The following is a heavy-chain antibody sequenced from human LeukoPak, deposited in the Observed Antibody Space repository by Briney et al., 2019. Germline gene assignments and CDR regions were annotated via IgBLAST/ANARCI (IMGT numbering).Heavy chain of an antibody. CDR3: ARDASITMIPNLGFDF. D-gene: IGHD3-22*01. J-gene: IGHJ4*02. CDR1: EYTFSNYD. V-gene: IGHV1-46*01. CDR2: VNPRGGST. Sequence: ASVKVSCKVSEYTFSNYDIHWVRQAPGPGLEWMGIVNPRGGSTVYAQKLQARVTLTRDTSTTTVYMELSSLRSEDTAIYYCARDASITMIPNLGFDFWGQGTLVTVSS.